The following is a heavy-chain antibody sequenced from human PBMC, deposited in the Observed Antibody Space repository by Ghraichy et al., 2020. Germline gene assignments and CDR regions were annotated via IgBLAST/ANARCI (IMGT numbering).Heavy chain of an antibody. J-gene: IGHJ4*02. V-gene: IGHV4-34*01. Sequence: SETLSLTCAVYGGSFSGYYWSWIRQSPGKGLEWIGEINHSGSTNYNPSLKSRVTISVDTSKNQFSLKLSSVTAADTAVYYCARGHTIFGVVIRIPFDYWGQGTLIAAS. CDR3: ARGHTIFGVVIRIPFDY. D-gene: IGHD3-3*01. CDR2: INHSGST. CDR1: GGSFSGYY.